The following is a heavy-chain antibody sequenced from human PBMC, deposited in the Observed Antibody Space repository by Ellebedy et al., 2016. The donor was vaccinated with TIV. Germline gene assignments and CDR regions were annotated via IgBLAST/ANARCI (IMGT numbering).Heavy chain of an antibody. J-gene: IGHJ4*02. D-gene: IGHD3-10*01. V-gene: IGHV5-51*01. CDR2: IYPGDSDT. Sequence: GESLKISCKGSGYSFTSYWIGWVRQMPGKGLEWMGIIYPGDSDTRYSPSFQGQVTISADKSISTAYLQWSSLKASDTAMYYCAILGITMVRGADFDYWGQGTLVTVSS. CDR3: AILGITMVRGADFDY. CDR1: GYSFTSYW.